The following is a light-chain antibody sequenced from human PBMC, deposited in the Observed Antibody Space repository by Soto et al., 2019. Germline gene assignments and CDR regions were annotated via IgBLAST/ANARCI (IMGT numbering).Light chain of an antibody. J-gene: IGKJ2*01. Sequence: DIPMTQSPSTLSASVGDRVAITCRASQSVSGWLAWYQQKPGKVPKLLIYQASTLEDGVPSRFSGSGSGTEFTLTISSLQPDDSATYYCQHYNSYSYTFGPGTNLEI. V-gene: IGKV1-5*03. CDR1: QSVSGW. CDR2: QAS. CDR3: QHYNSYSYT.